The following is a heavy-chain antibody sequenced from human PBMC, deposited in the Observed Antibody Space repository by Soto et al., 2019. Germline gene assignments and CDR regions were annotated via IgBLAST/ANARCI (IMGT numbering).Heavy chain of an antibody. Sequence: GGSLRLSCAASGFTFSSYGMHWVRQAPGKGLGWVAVISYDGSNKYYADSVKGRFTISRDNSKNTLYLQMNSLRAEDTAVYYCAKDTKAIFGVVTRYYYYYYGMDVWGQGTTVTGSS. D-gene: IGHD3-3*01. CDR2: ISYDGSNK. J-gene: IGHJ6*02. V-gene: IGHV3-30*18. CDR1: GFTFSSYG. CDR3: AKDTKAIFGVVTRYYYYYYGMDV.